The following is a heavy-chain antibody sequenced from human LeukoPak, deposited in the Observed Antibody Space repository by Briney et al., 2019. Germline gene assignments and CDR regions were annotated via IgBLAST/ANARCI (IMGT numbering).Heavy chain of an antibody. V-gene: IGHV3-48*03. D-gene: IGHD3-10*01. Sequence: PVGSRGLSCAASGFTFSTFELNWVRQAPGKGLEWVSYISSSGTTVYYADSVKGRFTISRDNAKSALYLQMNSLRVEDTAVYYCAGGFGSYSPDYWGRGTLVTVSS. CDR2: ISSSGTTV. J-gene: IGHJ4*02. CDR1: GFTFSTFE. CDR3: AGGFGSYSPDY.